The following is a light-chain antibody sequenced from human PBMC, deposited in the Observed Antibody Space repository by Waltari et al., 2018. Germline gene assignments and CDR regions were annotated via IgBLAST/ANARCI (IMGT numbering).Light chain of an antibody. V-gene: IGKV4-1*01. CDR1: QSVVLLSNNKKY. CDR2: WAS. J-gene: IGKJ2*01. CDR3: QQCYTFPYT. Sequence: DIVLTQSPEYLPVSLGERATINCTSSQSVVLLSNNKKYLAWYQQKPGQPPKLLITWASTQESGVPDRFSGSGSETDFTLTISSLQAEDVAVYYCQQCYTFPYTFGQGTKLEIK.